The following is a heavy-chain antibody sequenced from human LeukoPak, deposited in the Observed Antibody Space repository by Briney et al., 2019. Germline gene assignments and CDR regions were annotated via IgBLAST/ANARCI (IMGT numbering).Heavy chain of an antibody. J-gene: IGHJ4*02. CDR1: GFTFSSYA. Sequence: GGSLRLSCAASGFTFSSYAMSWVRQAPGKGLEWVSAISVSGNTYHADSVKGRFTISRDSSKNTLYLQMNSLRAEDAAVYYCAKAPVTTCSGAYCYPFDYWGQGTLVTVSS. D-gene: IGHD2-15*01. CDR2: ISVSGNT. V-gene: IGHV3-23*01. CDR3: AKAPVTTCSGAYCYPFDY.